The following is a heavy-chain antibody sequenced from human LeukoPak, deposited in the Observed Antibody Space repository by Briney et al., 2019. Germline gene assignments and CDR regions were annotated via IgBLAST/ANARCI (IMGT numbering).Heavy chain of an antibody. CDR1: GYTFTMYY. D-gene: IGHD1-26*01. V-gene: IGHV1-46*01. CDR3: AREQRGGLSGNLGGLFASYYTYYYMDV. Sequence: ASVKVSCKASGYTFTMYYIHWVRQAPGQGLEWMGMINPSDGATTYAQRFQGRVTMTRDMSTTTVYMDLRSLTFEDTAVYLCAREQRGGLSGNLGGLFASYYTYYYMDVWGRGTTVTVSS. CDR2: INPSDGAT. J-gene: IGHJ6*03.